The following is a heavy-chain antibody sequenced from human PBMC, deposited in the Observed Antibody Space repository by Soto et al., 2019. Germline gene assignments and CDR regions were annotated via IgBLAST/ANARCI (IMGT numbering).Heavy chain of an antibody. CDR1: GGSFNTYY. J-gene: IGHJ5*02. CDR2: INHSGSAT. D-gene: IGHD1-1*01. Sequence: QVLLQQWGAGLLKPSETLSLTCAVNGGSFNTYYWSWVRQPPGRGLEWIGEINHSGSATDYNPSLKRRVTISVDTSKNQCSLKLTSVTAADTAVYYCARGGLGTTWYKQNWFDPWGQGTLVTVSS. V-gene: IGHV4-34*01. CDR3: ARGGLGTTWYKQNWFDP.